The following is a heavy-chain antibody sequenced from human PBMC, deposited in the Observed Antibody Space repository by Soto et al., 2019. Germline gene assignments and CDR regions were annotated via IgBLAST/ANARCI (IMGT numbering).Heavy chain of an antibody. CDR2: ISWNSGSI. V-gene: IGHV3-9*01. CDR1: GFTFDDYA. J-gene: IGHJ4*02. D-gene: IGHD2-15*01. CDR3: AKARGIVLVVAQSFFDY. Sequence: EVQLVESGGGLVQPGRSLRLSCAASGFTFDDYAMHWVRQAPGKGLEWVSGISWNSGSIGYADSVKGRFTISRDNAKTSLYLQMNSLRAEVTALYYCAKARGIVLVVAQSFFDYWGQGTLVTVSS.